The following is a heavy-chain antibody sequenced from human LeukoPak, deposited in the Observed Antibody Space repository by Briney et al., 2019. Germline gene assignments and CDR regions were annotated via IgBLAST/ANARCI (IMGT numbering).Heavy chain of an antibody. Sequence: PSETLSLTCPVAGGSISSYYWSWIRQPAGNGLEWIGRIYTSGSTNYNPSLKSRVTMSVDTSKNQFSLKLSSVTAADTAVYYCARESSSTSWDYWGQGTLVTVSS. J-gene: IGHJ4*02. V-gene: IGHV4-4*07. D-gene: IGHD2-2*01. CDR1: GGSISSYY. CDR3: ARESSSTSWDY. CDR2: IYTSGST.